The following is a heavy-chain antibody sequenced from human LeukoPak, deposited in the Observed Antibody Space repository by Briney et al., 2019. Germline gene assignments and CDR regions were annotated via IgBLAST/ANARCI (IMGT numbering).Heavy chain of an antibody. Sequence: PGGSLRLSCAASGFTFSRYAMNCVRQAPGEGLEWVSTISGSGGSTSYADPVRGRFTIPRDNSKNTLSLQRNSRRAEDTAVYYCAIAFVDYAGRVTFDYWGQRTLVTVSS. CDR2: ISGSGGST. CDR1: GFTFSRYA. D-gene: IGHD4-23*01. J-gene: IGHJ4*02. V-gene: IGHV3-23*01. CDR3: AIAFVDYAGRVTFDY.